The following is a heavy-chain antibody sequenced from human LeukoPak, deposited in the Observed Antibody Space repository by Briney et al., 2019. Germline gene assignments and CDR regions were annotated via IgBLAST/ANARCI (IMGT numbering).Heavy chain of an antibody. CDR2: IYYSGST. CDR3: AGDGDSSGIYWWRAFDI. CDR1: GGSISSYY. Sequence: PSETLSLTCTVSGGSISSYYWSWIRQPPGKGLEWIGYIYYSGSTNYNPSLKSRVTISVDTSNNQFSLKLSSVTAADTAVYYGAGDGDSSGIYWWRAFDIWGQGTMVTVSS. V-gene: IGHV4-59*01. J-gene: IGHJ3*02. D-gene: IGHD3-22*01.